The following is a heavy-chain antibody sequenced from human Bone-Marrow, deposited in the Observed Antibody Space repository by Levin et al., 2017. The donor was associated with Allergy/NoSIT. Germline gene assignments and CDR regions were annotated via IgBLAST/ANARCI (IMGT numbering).Heavy chain of an antibody. Sequence: PSETLSLTCTVSGASLNSGSNYWSWIRQSPGKGLEWIGYIDYSGSTIYNPSLRSRVTISADTSKNQFSLTLTSVTAADTAVYFCARDVDYYYYMDVWGKGTTVTVSS. J-gene: IGHJ6*03. CDR1: GASLNSGSNY. CDR2: IDYSGST. V-gene: IGHV4-61*01. CDR3: ARDVDYYYYMDV.